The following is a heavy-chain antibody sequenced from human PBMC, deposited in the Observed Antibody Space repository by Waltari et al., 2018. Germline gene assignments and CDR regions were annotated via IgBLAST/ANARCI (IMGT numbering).Heavy chain of an antibody. CDR2: IYSGRST. V-gene: IGHV3-66*01. D-gene: IGHD5-18*01. J-gene: IGHJ2*01. CDR3: ARDFGGFSYGYAKWYFDL. Sequence: EVQLVESGGGLVQPGGSLRLSCAASGFTVSSNYMNWVRQSPGKGLEWVSVIYSGRSTFYADSVKGRFTISRDNSKNTLYLQINSLRAEDTAVYYCARDFGGFSYGYAKWYFDLWGRGTLVTVSS. CDR1: GFTVSSNY.